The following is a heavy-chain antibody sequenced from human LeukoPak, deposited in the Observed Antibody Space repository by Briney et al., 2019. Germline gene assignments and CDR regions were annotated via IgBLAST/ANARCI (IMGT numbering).Heavy chain of an antibody. CDR3: GRVGDGYNDNY. D-gene: IGHD5-12*01. Sequence: GGSLRLSCAASGFTVSSDYIGWARHAPEKGLEWVSLISSGGSTYYADSLKGRFTISRDNSKNTLYLQMNSLRGEDTAVYYCGRVGDGYNDNYWGQGTLVTVSS. J-gene: IGHJ4*02. CDR2: ISSGGST. CDR1: GFTVSSDY. V-gene: IGHV3-66*01.